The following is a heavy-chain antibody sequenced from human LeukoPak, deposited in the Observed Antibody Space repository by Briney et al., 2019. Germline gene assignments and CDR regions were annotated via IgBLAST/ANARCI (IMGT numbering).Heavy chain of an antibody. Sequence: SETLSLTCTVSGYSITIGYYWGWIRQPPGKGLEWIGSIYHSGSTYYNPSLKSRVTISVDTSKNQFSLKLSSVTAADTAVYYCARVPSGYYPFDYWGQGTLVTVSS. CDR1: GYSITIGYY. CDR3: ARVPSGYYPFDY. D-gene: IGHD3-22*01. CDR2: IYHSGST. V-gene: IGHV4-38-2*02. J-gene: IGHJ4*02.